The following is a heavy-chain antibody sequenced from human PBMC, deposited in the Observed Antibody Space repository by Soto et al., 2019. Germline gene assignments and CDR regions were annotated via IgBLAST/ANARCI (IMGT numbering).Heavy chain of an antibody. D-gene: IGHD2-2*01. CDR3: AKLPLSMQYFDY. J-gene: IGHJ4*02. Sequence: EVQVLQSGGGLVQPGGSLRLSCAASGFTFSSYAMSWVRQAPGKGLEWVSVIRGSGDSTYYADSVKGRFTISRDNSKNTLYLQMSSLSAEDTAAYYCAKLPLSMQYFDYWGQGTLVTVSS. CDR2: IRGSGDST. V-gene: IGHV3-23*01. CDR1: GFTFSSYA.